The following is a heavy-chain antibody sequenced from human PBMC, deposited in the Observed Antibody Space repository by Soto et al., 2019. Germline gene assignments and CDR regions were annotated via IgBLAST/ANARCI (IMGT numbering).Heavy chain of an antibody. CDR1: GFTLSNYA. CDR2: ISTDGDDI. Sequence: GGSLRLSCAASGFTLSNYAMNWVRQAPGKGLEWVSSISTDGDDIHYPDSVRGRFTISRDNAKNSLYLLMNSLRAEDTAVYYCARDPFDYWGQGTLVTVSS. J-gene: IGHJ4*02. CDR3: ARDPFDY. V-gene: IGHV3-21*01.